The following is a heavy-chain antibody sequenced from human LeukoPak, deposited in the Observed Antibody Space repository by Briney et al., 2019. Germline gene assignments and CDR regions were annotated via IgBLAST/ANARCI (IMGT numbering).Heavy chain of an antibody. CDR2: INPNSGGT. J-gene: IGHJ6*03. CDR1: GYTFTGYY. D-gene: IGHD1-26*01. V-gene: IGHV1-2*02. CDR3: ARDGSTRLRSYHYYMDV. Sequence: ASVKVSCKASGYTFTGYYMHWVRQAPGQGLEWMGWINPNSGGTNYAQKFQGRVTMTRDTSISTAYMELSRLRSDDTAVYYCARDGSTRLRSYHYYMDVWGKRTTVTVSS.